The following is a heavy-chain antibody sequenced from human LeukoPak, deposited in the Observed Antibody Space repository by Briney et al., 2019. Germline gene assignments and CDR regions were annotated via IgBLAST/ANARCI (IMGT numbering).Heavy chain of an antibody. Sequence: GGSLRLSCAASGFTFSSYSMNWVRQAPGKGLEWVSSISSSSSYIYYADSVKGRFTISRDNGKNSLYLQMNSLRAEDTAVYYCARDPRIAAAADPYWGQGTLVTVSS. CDR1: GFTFSSYS. J-gene: IGHJ4*02. D-gene: IGHD6-13*01. V-gene: IGHV3-21*01. CDR2: ISSSSSYI. CDR3: ARDPRIAAAADPY.